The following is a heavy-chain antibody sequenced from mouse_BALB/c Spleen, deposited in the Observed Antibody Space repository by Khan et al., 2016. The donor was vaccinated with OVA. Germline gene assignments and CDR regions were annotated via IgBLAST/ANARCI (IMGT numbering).Heavy chain of an antibody. J-gene: IGHJ3*01. V-gene: IGHV1-4*01. Sequence: QVQLKQSGAELARPGASVKMSCKASGYTFTSYTIHWIKKRPGQGLEWNGYINPSNGYTNYNQKFKDKATLTTDKSSPTAYLQLSSLTSDDSAVYNCVRDGAYHRNDGWFAYWGQGTLVTVSA. CDR2: INPSNGYT. CDR1: GYTFTSYT. D-gene: IGHD2-14*01. CDR3: VRDGAYHRNDGWFAY.